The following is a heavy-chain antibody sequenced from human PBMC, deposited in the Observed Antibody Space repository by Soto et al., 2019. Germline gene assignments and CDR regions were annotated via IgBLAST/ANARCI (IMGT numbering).Heavy chain of an antibody. CDR2: TIPMFGTP. Sequence: QVQLVQSGAEMQQPGASVRVSCKASGGTFSKYAFSWVRQAPGQGLEWLGGTIPMFGTPNYAQKFQGRVAISADESTATVYMELSSRRSEDTAVYFCARPLRDRNYYYGMAVWGQGTTVNVSS. D-gene: IGHD3-22*01. CDR3: ARPLRDRNYYYGMAV. V-gene: IGHV1-69*01. J-gene: IGHJ6*02. CDR1: GGTFSKYA.